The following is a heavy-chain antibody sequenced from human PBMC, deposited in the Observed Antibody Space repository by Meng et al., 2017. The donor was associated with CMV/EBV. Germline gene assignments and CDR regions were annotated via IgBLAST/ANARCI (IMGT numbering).Heavy chain of an antibody. D-gene: IGHD3-10*01. CDR1: GYTFTSYG. CDR2: ISAYNGNT. Sequence: ASVKVSCKASGYTFTSYGISWVRQAPGQGLEWMGWISAYNGNTNYAQKLQGRVTMTTDTSTSTAYMELRSLRSDDTAVYYCARDTGFLYYYGSGPDPENWFDPWGQGTLVTVS. CDR3: ARDTGFLYYYGSGPDPENWFDP. V-gene: IGHV1-18*01. J-gene: IGHJ5*02.